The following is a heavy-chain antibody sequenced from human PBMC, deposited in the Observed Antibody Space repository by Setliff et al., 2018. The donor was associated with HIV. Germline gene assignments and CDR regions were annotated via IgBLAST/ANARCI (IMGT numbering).Heavy chain of an antibody. D-gene: IGHD2-15*01. CDR1: GYSFTTYW. J-gene: IGHJ4*02. Sequence: GESLKISCKGSGYSFTTYWIGWVRQMPGKGLEWMGISYPGDSDTRYSPSFQGQVTISADKSISTAYLQWSSLKASDTAMYYCATSPLGYCSGGSCSHYFDYWGPGTLVTVSS. CDR3: ATSPLGYCSGGSCSHYFDY. V-gene: IGHV5-51*01. CDR2: SYPGDSDT.